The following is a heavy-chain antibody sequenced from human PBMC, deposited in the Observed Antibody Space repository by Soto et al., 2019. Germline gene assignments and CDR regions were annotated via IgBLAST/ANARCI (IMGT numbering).Heavy chain of an antibody. CDR1: GFRFDDYN. J-gene: IGHJ6*02. CDR2: ITWNGGNT. V-gene: IGHV3-43*01. D-gene: IGHD3-3*01. Sequence: GGSLRLSCAASGFRFDDYNIHWVGQAPGKGLEWVSLITWNGGNTYYADSVKGRFTISRDGTTESVSLQMTSLKREDTGLYYCARETLSFGSALDVWGQGTMVTVSS. CDR3: ARETLSFGSALDV.